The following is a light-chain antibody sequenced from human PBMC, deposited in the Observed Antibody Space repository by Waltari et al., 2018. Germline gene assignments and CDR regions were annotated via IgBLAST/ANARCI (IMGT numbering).Light chain of an antibody. J-gene: IGKJ1*01. Sequence: IVLPPSPGTPSLSPGVSGPLSCRASQSVSRSLAWYQQKPGQAPKLLIYGASTRATGIPDRFTGSGSGTDFSLTISSLEPEDFAIYFCQHYVRLPATFGQGTKVEIK. CDR1: QSVSRS. CDR3: QHYVRLPAT. V-gene: IGKV3-20*01. CDR2: GAS.